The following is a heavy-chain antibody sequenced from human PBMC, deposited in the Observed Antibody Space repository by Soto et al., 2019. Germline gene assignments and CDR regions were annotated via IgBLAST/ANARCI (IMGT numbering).Heavy chain of an antibody. Sequence: EVQLLESGGGLVQPGGSLRLSCAASGFTFSSYAMSWVRQAPGKGLEWVSAISGSGGSTYNADSVKGRFTISRDTSKNTLYLQMNSLRAEDTAVYYCVLWPPYYFDYWGQGTLVTVSS. V-gene: IGHV3-23*01. CDR2: ISGSGGST. D-gene: IGHD3-10*01. J-gene: IGHJ4*02. CDR3: VLWPPYYFDY. CDR1: GFTFSSYA.